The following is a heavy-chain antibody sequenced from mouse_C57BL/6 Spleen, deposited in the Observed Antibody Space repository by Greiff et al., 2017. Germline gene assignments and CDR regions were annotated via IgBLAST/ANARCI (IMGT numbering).Heavy chain of an antibody. CDR2: ISSGGSYT. D-gene: IGHD1-1*01. Sequence: EVKLVESGGDLVKPGGSLKLSCAASGFTFSSYGMSWVRQTPDKRLEWVATISSGGSYTYYPDSVKGRFTISRDNATNTLYLQMSSLKSEDTAMYYCARHYYYGSPPITPAYFDVWGTGTTVTVSS. J-gene: IGHJ1*03. CDR3: ARHYYYGSPPITPAYFDV. CDR1: GFTFSSYG. V-gene: IGHV5-6*01.